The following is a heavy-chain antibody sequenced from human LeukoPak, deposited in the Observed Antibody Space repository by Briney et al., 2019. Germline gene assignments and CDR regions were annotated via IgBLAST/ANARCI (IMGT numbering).Heavy chain of an antibody. CDR2: MYYSGIT. J-gene: IGHJ5*02. Sequence: SETLSLTCTVSGGSISSYYWNWLRQPPGKGLEWIGFMYYSGITNYNPSLKRRVAISVDTSKNQFSLRLRSVTAADTAVYYCAGSSGWGSWWFDPWGQGTLVTVSS. V-gene: IGHV4-59*01. CDR1: GGSISSYY. D-gene: IGHD6-19*01. CDR3: AGSSGWGSWWFDP.